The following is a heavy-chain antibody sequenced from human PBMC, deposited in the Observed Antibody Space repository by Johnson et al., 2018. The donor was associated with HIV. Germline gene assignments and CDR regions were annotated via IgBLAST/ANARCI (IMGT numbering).Heavy chain of an antibody. D-gene: IGHD6-13*01. Sequence: QVQLVESGGGVVQPGGSLRLSCAASGFTFSSYGMHWVRQAPGKGLEWLAFIRYDGSNKYYADSVKGRFTIPRDNSKNTLYMQMNSLRAEDTAVYYCASDSSSWYGSAFDIWGQGTMVTVSS. CDR3: ASDSSSWYGSAFDI. V-gene: IGHV3-30*02. CDR1: GFTFSSYG. J-gene: IGHJ3*02. CDR2: IRYDGSNK.